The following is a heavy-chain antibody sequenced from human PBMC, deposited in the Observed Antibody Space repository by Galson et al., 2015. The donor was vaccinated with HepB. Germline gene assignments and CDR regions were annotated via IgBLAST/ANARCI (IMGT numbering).Heavy chain of an antibody. V-gene: IGHV4-39*07. CDR1: GGSISSSSYY. J-gene: IGHJ4*02. CDR3: AMVDYGDIDY. CDR2: IYYSGST. Sequence: ETLSLTCTVSGGSISSSSYYWGWIRQPPGKGLEWIGSIYYSGSTYYNPSLKSRVTISVDTSKNQFSLKLSSVTAADTAVYYCAMVDYGDIDYWGQGTLVTVSS. D-gene: IGHD4-17*01.